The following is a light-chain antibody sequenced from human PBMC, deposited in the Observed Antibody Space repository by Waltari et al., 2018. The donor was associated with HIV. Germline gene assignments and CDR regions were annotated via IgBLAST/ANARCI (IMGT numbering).Light chain of an antibody. Sequence: DIQMTQSPSSLSASVGDRVTITCRASHDISNLFNWYQQKPGKAPKLLIYDASNLETGDPSRFSGSGSGTDFAFTISSLQPEDFATYYCQQYDILPFTFGPGTKVDIK. CDR2: DAS. J-gene: IGKJ3*01. CDR3: QQYDILPFT. CDR1: HDISNL. V-gene: IGKV1-33*01.